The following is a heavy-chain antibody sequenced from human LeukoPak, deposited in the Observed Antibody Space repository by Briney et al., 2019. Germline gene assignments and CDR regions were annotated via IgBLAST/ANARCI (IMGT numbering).Heavy chain of an antibody. V-gene: IGHV4-59*01. CDR3: AREGGYYGSGSS. CDR2: NYYSGST. J-gene: IGHJ5*02. CDR1: GGSISGYY. D-gene: IGHD3-10*01. Sequence: SETLSLTCTVSGGSISGYYWSWIRQPPGKGLEWIGYNYYSGSTNYNPSLKSRVTISVDTSKNQFSLKLTSVTAADTAVYYCAREGGYYGSGSSWGQGTLVTVSS.